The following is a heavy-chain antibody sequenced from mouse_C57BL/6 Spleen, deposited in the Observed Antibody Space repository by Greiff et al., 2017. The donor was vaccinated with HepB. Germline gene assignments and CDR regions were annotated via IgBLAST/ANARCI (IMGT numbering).Heavy chain of an antibody. J-gene: IGHJ1*03. CDR2: WNNDNY. CDR1: ISLSTSGMGL. Sequence: QVTLKGSGPGILQPSQTLSLACTFSGISLSTSGMGLSWLRKPSGKAFEWLASIWNNDNYYNPSLKSRHTISKETSNYQVFLKLTSVDTADSATYYGAWRGGPFNNDGSTHWYFDVWGTGTTVTVSS. CDR3: WRGGPFNNDGSTHWYFDV. V-gene: IGHV8-2*01. D-gene: IGHD1-1*01.